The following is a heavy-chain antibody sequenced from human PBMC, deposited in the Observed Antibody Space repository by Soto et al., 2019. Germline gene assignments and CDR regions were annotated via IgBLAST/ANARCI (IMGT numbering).Heavy chain of an antibody. CDR1: GGSISSYY. CDR3: ARQPYYDILTGYWWFDP. J-gene: IGHJ5*02. D-gene: IGHD3-9*01. Sequence: SETLSLTCTVSGGSISSYYWSWIRKPPGKGLEWIGYIYYSGSTNYNPSLKSRVTISVDTSKNQFSLKLSSVTAADTAVYYCARQPYYDILTGYWWFDPWGQGTLVTVSS. V-gene: IGHV4-59*08. CDR2: IYYSGST.